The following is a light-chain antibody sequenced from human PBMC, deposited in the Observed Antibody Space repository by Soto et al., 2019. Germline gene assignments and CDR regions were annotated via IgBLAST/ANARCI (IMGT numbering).Light chain of an antibody. J-gene: IGKJ1*01. CDR3: QQRSSWPLT. V-gene: IGKV3-11*01. Sequence: EIVLTQSPATLSLSPGERVSLSCRASQSVNTYFAWYQQKPGQAPRLLIYDASSRATGIPARFSGSGSGTDFTLTISSREPEDFAIYYCQQRSSWPLTFGHGTRLEI. CDR1: QSVNTY. CDR2: DAS.